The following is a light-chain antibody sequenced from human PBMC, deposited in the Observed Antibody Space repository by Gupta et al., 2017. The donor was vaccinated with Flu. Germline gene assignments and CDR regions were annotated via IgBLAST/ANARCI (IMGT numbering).Light chain of an antibody. CDR3: QQRDSTPNT. V-gene: IGKV1-39*01. CDR1: QRISSY. J-gene: IGKJ2*01. Sequence: PSSLSASVGDRVTITCRASQRISSYLNWYQQKPGKAPKLLIYAASRVQSGVPSRFSGSGSGTDFTLTISRLQPEDFATYYCQQRDSTPNTFGQGTKMEIK. CDR2: AAS.